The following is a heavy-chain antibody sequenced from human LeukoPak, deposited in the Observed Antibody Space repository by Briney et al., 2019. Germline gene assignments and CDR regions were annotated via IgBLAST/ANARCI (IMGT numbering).Heavy chain of an antibody. V-gene: IGHV3-30*02. J-gene: IGHJ4*02. Sequence: GGSLRLSCAASGFTFNTYGMHWVRPAPGKGLEWVAFTRHDGSNDYYTYSVKGRFTISRDNSKNTLYLQMNGLRAEDTAVYYCARSYYYDSSGTPDYWRQGTLVSVSS. D-gene: IGHD3-22*01. CDR1: GFTFNTYG. CDR2: TRHDGSND. CDR3: ARSYYYDSSGTPDY.